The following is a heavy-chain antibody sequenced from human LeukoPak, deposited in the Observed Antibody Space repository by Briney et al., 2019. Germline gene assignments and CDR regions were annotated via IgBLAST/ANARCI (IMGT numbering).Heavy chain of an antibody. CDR1: GFTFSDYA. CDR3: AKPTWYQPPYYFDY. Sequence: PGGSLRLSCAASGFTFSDYAMGWVRQAPRKGLEWVSTISGGDGATHYADSVKGRFTISRDDSKNTLYLQMNSLRADDTAVYLCAKPTWYQPPYYFDYWGQGTLVTVPS. J-gene: IGHJ4*02. CDR2: ISGGDGAT. D-gene: IGHD2-2*01. V-gene: IGHV3-23*01.